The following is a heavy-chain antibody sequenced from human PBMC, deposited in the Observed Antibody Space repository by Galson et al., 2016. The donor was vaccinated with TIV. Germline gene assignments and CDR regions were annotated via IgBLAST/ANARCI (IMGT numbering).Heavy chain of an antibody. CDR1: GFTFSHFA. V-gene: IGHV3-23*01. CDR3: AKTIDVSGVLINYFYYGMDV. D-gene: IGHD3-3*01. Sequence: SLRLSCAASGFTFSHFAMHWVRQAPGKGLEWVSSISATGGSTYYAGSVRGRFTTSRDNSNDHLSLHMSNLRAEDTAVYYCAKTIDVSGVLINYFYYGMDVWGHGTTVSVSS. CDR2: ISATGGST. J-gene: IGHJ6*02.